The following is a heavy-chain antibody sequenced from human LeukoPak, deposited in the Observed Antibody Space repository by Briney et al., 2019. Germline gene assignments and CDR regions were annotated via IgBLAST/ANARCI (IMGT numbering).Heavy chain of an antibody. D-gene: IGHD6-19*01. Sequence: GGSLRLSCAASGLTFSSYAMSWVRQAPGKGLEWVSAISGSGGSTFYADSVKGRFTISRDNSKNTLYLQMNSLRAEDTAVYYCAKGNLVAVAGTFDYWGQGTLVTVSS. CDR2: ISGSGGST. CDR1: GLTFSSYA. V-gene: IGHV3-23*01. J-gene: IGHJ4*02. CDR3: AKGNLVAVAGTFDY.